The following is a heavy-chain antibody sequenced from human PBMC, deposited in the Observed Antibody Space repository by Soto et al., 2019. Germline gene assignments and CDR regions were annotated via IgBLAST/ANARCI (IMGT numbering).Heavy chain of an antibody. D-gene: IGHD6-13*01. V-gene: IGHV1-8*01. Sequence: QVQLVQSGAEVKKPGASVKVSCKASGYTFTSYDINWVRQATGQGLEWMGWMNPNSGNTDYAQKFQGRVTMTRNTSIRTAYMELSSLRSEATAVYYCARERSAAGAGWFDPWGQGTLVTVSS. J-gene: IGHJ5*02. CDR3: ARERSAAGAGWFDP. CDR2: MNPNSGNT. CDR1: GYTFTSYD.